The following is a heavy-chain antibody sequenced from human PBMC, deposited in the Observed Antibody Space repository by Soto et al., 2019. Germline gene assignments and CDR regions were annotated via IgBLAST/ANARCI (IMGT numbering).Heavy chain of an antibody. V-gene: IGHV3-21*01. D-gene: IGHD1-7*01. CDR3: ASGTSFFDY. Sequence: GGSLRLSSAASGFPFSSYSMNWVRQAPGKGLEWVSSISGSGSYIYYADSVKGRFTISRDNGKNSLYLQMNSLRAEDTAVYYCASGTSFFDYWGQGTLVTVSS. CDR2: ISGSGSYI. CDR1: GFPFSSYS. J-gene: IGHJ4*02.